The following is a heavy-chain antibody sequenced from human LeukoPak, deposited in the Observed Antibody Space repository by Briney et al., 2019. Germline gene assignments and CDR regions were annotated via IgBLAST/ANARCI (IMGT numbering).Heavy chain of an antibody. J-gene: IGHJ5*02. D-gene: IGHD6-19*01. Sequence: SATLSLTCAVYGGSFSGYYWSWIRPPPGKGLEWIREINHSGSTNYNPSLKSRVTISVDTSKNQFSLKLSSVTAADTAVYYCAKYGYSSAWGQGTRVTVSS. CDR1: GGSFSGYY. CDR3: AKYGYSSA. CDR2: INHSGST. V-gene: IGHV4-34*01.